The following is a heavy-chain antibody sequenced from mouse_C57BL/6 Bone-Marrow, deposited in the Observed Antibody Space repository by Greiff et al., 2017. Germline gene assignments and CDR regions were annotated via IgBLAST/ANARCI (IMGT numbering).Heavy chain of an antibody. Sequence: QVQLQQSGAELVRPGTSVKVSCKASGYAFTNYLIEWVKQRPGQGLEWIGVINPGSGGTNYNEKFKGKATLTADKSSSTAYMQLSSLASEDSAVYCCAGSKNWDSWFAYWGQGTLVTVSA. CDR3: AGSKNWDSWFAY. J-gene: IGHJ3*01. CDR2: INPGSGGT. V-gene: IGHV1-54*01. CDR1: GYAFTNYL. D-gene: IGHD4-1*01.